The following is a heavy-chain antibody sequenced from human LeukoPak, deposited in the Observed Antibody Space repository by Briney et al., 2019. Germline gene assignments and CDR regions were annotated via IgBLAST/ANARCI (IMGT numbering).Heavy chain of an antibody. CDR2: IYSGGST. J-gene: IGHJ4*02. D-gene: IGHD4-23*01. V-gene: IGHV3-66*02. Sequence: GGSLRLSCAASGFTVSSNYMSWVRQAPGKGLEWVSVIYSGGSTYYADPVKGRFTISRDNSKNTLYLQMNSLRAEDTAVYYCARLRSRWYFDYWGQGTLVTVSS. CDR1: GFTVSSNY. CDR3: ARLRSRWYFDY.